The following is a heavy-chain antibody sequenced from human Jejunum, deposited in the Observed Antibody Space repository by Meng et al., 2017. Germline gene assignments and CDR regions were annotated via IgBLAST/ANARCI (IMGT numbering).Heavy chain of an antibody. CDR3: TRVVVATIS. CDR1: GFTFSSYW. Sequence: GESLKISCVASGFTFSSYWMHWVRQAPGKGLVWVSRINSDGSSTSYADSVKGRFTISGDNAKNTLYLQMNSRRAEDTAVYYCTRVVVATISWGQGTLVTVSS. J-gene: IGHJ4*02. CDR2: INSDGSST. V-gene: IGHV3-74*01. D-gene: IGHD5-12*01.